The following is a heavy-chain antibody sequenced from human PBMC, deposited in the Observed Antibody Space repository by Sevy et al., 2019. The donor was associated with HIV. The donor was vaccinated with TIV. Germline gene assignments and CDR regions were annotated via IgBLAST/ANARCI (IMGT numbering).Heavy chain of an antibody. V-gene: IGHV3-13*01. Sequence: GGSLRLSCAASGFTFSSYDMHWVRQATGKGLEWVSAIGTAGDTYYPGSVKGRFTISRENAKNSLYLQMNSLRAGDKAVYYCARGAYGRAFDIWGQGTMVTVSS. D-gene: IGHD2-21*01. CDR3: ARGAYGRAFDI. CDR2: IGTAGDT. CDR1: GFTFSSYD. J-gene: IGHJ3*02.